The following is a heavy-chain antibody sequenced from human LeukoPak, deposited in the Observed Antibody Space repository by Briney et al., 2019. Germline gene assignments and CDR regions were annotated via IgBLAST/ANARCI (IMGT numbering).Heavy chain of an antibody. Sequence: SETLSLTCAVYGGSSSGYYWSWIRQPPGKGLEWIGEINHSGSTNYNPSLKSRVTISVDRSKNQFSLKLSSVTAADTAVYYCARAQGGYCSGGSCYSNWFDPWGQGTLVTVSS. V-gene: IGHV4-34*01. CDR3: ARAQGGYCSGGSCYSNWFDP. CDR1: GGSSSGYY. J-gene: IGHJ5*02. CDR2: INHSGST. D-gene: IGHD2-15*01.